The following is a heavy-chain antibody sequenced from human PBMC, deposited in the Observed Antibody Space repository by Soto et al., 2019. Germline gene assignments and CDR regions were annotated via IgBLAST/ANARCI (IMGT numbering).Heavy chain of an antibody. Sequence: SETLSLTCTGSDGSITSSNNFWGWIRQPPGKGLEWIGTIFYVGNTYYNPSLKSRVTMSVDTFKNQFSLRLSSVTAADTAVYFCSSRYFFYYGRYSQTIHSWGPGIRVTVFS. D-gene: IGHD3-10*01. J-gene: IGHJ4*02. CDR2: IFYVGNT. CDR3: SSRYFFYYGRYSQTIHS. CDR1: DGSITSSNNF. V-gene: IGHV4-39*01.